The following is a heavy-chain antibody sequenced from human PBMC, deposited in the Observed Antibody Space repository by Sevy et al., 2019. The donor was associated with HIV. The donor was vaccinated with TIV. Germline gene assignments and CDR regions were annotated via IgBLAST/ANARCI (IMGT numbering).Heavy chain of an antibody. V-gene: IGHV3-23*01. CDR2: ISGRGGSGDKT. CDR3: ARKYDSSGYFDY. J-gene: IGHJ4*02. Sequence: GSLRLSCAASGFTFSSYAMNWVRQAPGKGLEWVSGISGRGGSGDKTNYADSVKGRFTISRDDSKNSLYLQLNSLRAEDTAIYYCARKYDSSGYFDYWGQGTLVTVSS. D-gene: IGHD3-22*01. CDR1: GFTFSSYA.